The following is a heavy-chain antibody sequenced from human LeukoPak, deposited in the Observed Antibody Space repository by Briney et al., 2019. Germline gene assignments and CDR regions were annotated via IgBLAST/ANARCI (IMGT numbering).Heavy chain of an antibody. J-gene: IGHJ4*02. D-gene: IGHD2-2*01. CDR2: MTGSGGNT. CDR3: AKDRCSRTSCYLFDY. V-gene: IGHV3-23*01. CDR1: GFTLNTYA. Sequence: GGSLRLSCAASGFTLNTYAMSWVRQAPGKGLEWVSAMTGSGGNTYYADSVKGRFTIFRDSSKNTLYLQMNSLRDEDTAVYYCAKDRCSRTSCYLFDYWGQGTLVTVSS.